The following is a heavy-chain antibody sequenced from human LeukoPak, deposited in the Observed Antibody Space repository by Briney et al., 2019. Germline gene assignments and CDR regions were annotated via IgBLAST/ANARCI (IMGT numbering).Heavy chain of an antibody. V-gene: IGHV4-59*01. CDR3: ARDLVAAAYFDY. CDR1: GGSISSYY. Sequence: SETLSLTCTVSGGSISSYYWSWIRQPPGKGLEWIGYIYYSGSTNYNPSLKSRVTISVDTSKNQFSLKLSSVTAADTAVYYCARDLVAAAYFDYWGQGTLLTVSS. D-gene: IGHD2-15*01. CDR2: IYYSGST. J-gene: IGHJ4*02.